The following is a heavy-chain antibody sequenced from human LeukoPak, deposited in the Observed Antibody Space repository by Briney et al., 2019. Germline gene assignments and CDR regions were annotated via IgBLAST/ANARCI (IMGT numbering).Heavy chain of an antibody. CDR2: ISSSSSYI. D-gene: IGHD5-18*01. CDR1: GFTFSSYS. CDR3: ARDTAMAFDY. V-gene: IGHV3-21*01. Sequence: GGSLRLSCAASGFTFSSYSMNWVRQAPGKGLEWVSSISSSSSYIYYADSVKGRFTISRDNAKNSLYLQMDSLRAEDTVVYYCARDTAMAFDYWGQGTLVTVSS. J-gene: IGHJ4*02.